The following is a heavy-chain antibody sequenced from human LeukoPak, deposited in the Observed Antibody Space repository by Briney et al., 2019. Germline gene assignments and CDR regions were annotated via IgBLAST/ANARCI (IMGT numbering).Heavy chain of an antibody. CDR1: GFTFTRHG. CDR2: IRYDVSEK. D-gene: IGHD2-2*01. J-gene: IGHJ6*03. V-gene: IGHV3-30*02. CDR3: AKGSYYCSNNCPQSYYYRDV. Sequence: GGSLRLSCAASGFTFTRHGMHWVRQAPGKGLEWVAFIRYDVSEKYYADSAKGRFTISRDNSENTLYLQMNSLRPEDTAVYYCAKGSYYCSNNCPQSYYYRDVWGKGTTVIVSS.